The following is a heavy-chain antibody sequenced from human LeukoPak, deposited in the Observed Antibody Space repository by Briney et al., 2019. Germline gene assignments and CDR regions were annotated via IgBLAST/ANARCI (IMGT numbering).Heavy chain of an antibody. D-gene: IGHD2-8*02. CDR2: IWSDGNNR. Sequence: GGSLRLSCATSGFTFRNYGMHWVRQATGKGLEWVSFIWSDGNNRFYADSVKGRFTISRDNSKNMLYLQMESLRPEDTAVYYCAKDPGASVSGFHMDVWGKGTTVIVSS. V-gene: IGHV3-30*02. CDR3: AKDPGASVSGFHMDV. J-gene: IGHJ6*03. CDR1: GFTFRNYG.